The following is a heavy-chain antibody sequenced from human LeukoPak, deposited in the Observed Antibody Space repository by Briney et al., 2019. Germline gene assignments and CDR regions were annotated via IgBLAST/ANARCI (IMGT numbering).Heavy chain of an antibody. CDR2: IKPDGSDK. CDR3: ARDWRDGYNQGIDY. Sequence: GGSLRLSCAASGFTFSLHWMSWVRQAPGKGLEWVAYIKPDGSDKYYVDSVKGRFAMSRDNAKNSVYLQMNSPRVKDTAVYYCARDWRDGYNQGIDYWGQGTLVTVSS. J-gene: IGHJ4*02. V-gene: IGHV3-7*01. D-gene: IGHD5-24*01. CDR1: GFTFSLHW.